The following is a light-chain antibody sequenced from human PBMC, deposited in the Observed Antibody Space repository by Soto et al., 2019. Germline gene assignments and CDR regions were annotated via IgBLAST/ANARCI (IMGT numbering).Light chain of an antibody. J-gene: IGKJ5*01. V-gene: IGKV1-12*01. Sequence: DIQLTQSPSSVSASVGDRVTITCRASQGISSWLAWYQQRPGKAPKLLISAASTLHSGVPSRFSGGGSGTDFTLTITSLQPEDFATYFCQQTNSLPVTFGQGTRLEIK. CDR2: AAS. CDR3: QQTNSLPVT. CDR1: QGISSW.